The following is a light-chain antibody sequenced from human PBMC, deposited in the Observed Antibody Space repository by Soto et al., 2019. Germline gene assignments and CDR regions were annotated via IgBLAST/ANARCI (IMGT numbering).Light chain of an antibody. CDR2: GAS. CDR3: QQYDSSPI. Sequence: EIVLTQSPGTLSLSPGERATLSCRASQSVSSSYLAWYQQKPGQAPRLLIYGASSRATGIPDRFSGSGSETDVSLTISRLEPEDFAVYYCQQYDSSPIFGQGTKLEIK. J-gene: IGKJ2*01. CDR1: QSVSSSY. V-gene: IGKV3-20*01.